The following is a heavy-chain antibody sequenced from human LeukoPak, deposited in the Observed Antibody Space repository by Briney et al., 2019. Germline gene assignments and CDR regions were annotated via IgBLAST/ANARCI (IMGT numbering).Heavy chain of an antibody. V-gene: IGHV1-46*01. CDR2: INPTGGST. Sequence: ASVKVSCKASGYTFTSYYMHWVRQAPGQGLEWMGLINPTGGSTGYAQKFQGRVTMTEDTSTDTAYMELSSLRSEDTAVYYCATGYYDSSGYYTSSKFDYWGQGTLVTVSS. D-gene: IGHD3-22*01. CDR3: ATGYYDSSGYYTSSKFDY. J-gene: IGHJ4*02. CDR1: GYTFTSYY.